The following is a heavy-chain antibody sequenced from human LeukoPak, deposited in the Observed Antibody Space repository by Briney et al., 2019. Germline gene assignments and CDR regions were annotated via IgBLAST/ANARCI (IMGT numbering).Heavy chain of an antibody. D-gene: IGHD3-10*01. J-gene: IGHJ4*02. Sequence: ASVKVSCKASGYTFTNYYIHWVRQAPGQGLEWVGWINPNSGGTNYAQKFQGRVTMTRDTSISTAYMELTKLRSDDTAVFYCASVYASGSPYGYWGQGTLVTVSS. V-gene: IGHV1-2*02. CDR1: GYTFTNYY. CDR3: ASVYASGSPYGY. CDR2: INPNSGGT.